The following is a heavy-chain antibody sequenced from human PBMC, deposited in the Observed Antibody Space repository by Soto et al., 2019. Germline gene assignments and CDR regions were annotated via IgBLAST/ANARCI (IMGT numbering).Heavy chain of an antibody. Sequence: EVQLVQSGAEVKKPGESLRISCKGSGYSFTSYWISWVRQMPGKGLEWMGRIDPSDSYTNYSPSFQGHVTISADKSISTVYRQKSSLKASDTAMYYCASSPRGYCSSTSCRELGNYYGMDVWGQGTTVTVSS. D-gene: IGHD2-2*01. CDR1: GYSFTSYW. CDR3: ASSPRGYCSSTSCRELGNYYGMDV. J-gene: IGHJ6*02. CDR2: IDPSDSYT. V-gene: IGHV5-10-1*01.